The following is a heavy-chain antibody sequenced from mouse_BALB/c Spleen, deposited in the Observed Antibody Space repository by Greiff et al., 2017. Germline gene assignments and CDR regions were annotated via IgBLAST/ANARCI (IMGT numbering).Heavy chain of an antibody. J-gene: IGHJ3*01. CDR1: GFNIKDYY. V-gene: IGHV14-1*02. Sequence: EVQRVESGAELVRPGALVKLSCKASGFNIKDYYMHWVKQRPEQGLEWIGWIDPENGNTIYDPKFQGKASITADTSSNTAYLQLSSLTSEDTAVYHCARPPYYGSPSWFAYWGQGTLVTVSA. CDR2: IDPENGNT. CDR3: ARPPYYGSPSWFAY. D-gene: IGHD1-1*01.